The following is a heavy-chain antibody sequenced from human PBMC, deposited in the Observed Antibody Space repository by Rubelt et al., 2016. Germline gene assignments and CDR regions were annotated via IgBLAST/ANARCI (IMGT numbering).Heavy chain of an antibody. CDR3: ARDVIGKLEY. Sequence: GGSLRLSCAASGFTFSDHCMSWVRQAPGKGLEWVANINQDGSEKKYVDSVKGRFTISRDNAKNSLFLQVNSLRAEDTAVYYCARDVIGKLEYWGQGTLVTVSS. J-gene: IGHJ4*02. V-gene: IGHV3-7*03. CDR1: GFTFSDHC. D-gene: IGHD3-10*01. CDR2: INQDGSEK.